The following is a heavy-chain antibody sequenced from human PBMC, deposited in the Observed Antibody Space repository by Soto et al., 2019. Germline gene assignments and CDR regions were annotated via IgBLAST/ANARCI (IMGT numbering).Heavy chain of an antibody. D-gene: IGHD6-19*01. J-gene: IGHJ4*02. V-gene: IGHV3-23*01. Sequence: PGGSLRLSCAAAGFTFGSYAMSWVRQAPGKGLEWVSSISGSGGSTYYADSVKGRFTISRDNSKNTLYLQMNSLRVENTAVYYCAKNRGSGWSGFDYWGQGTLVTVSS. CDR2: ISGSGGST. CDR3: AKNRGSGWSGFDY. CDR1: GFTFGSYA.